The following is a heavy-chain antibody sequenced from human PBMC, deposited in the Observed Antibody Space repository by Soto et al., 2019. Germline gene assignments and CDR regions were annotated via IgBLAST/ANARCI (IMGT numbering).Heavy chain of an antibody. CDR3: AHTPGTGYRSGSVDY. V-gene: IGHV2-5*02. J-gene: IGHJ4*02. Sequence: QITLKESGPTLVKPTQTLTLTCTFSGFSLSTTGVGVGWIRQPPGKALEWLALIYWDDDKRYNPSLKSRLTTTKDTSKNRVGLTMSNMDPVDAATYYCAHTPGTGYRSGSVDYWGQGTLVTVSS. D-gene: IGHD6-19*01. CDR1: GFSLSTTGVG. CDR2: IYWDDDK.